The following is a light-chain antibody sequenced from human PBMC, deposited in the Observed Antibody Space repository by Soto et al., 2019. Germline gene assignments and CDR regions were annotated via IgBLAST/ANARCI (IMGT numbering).Light chain of an antibody. CDR3: SSYRRSSTV. V-gene: IGLV2-14*01. CDR2: EVS. Sequence: QSALTQPASVSGSPGQSITISCTGTSSDVGSYNYVSWYQQHPGKAPKLMIYEVSTRPSGVSSRYSGSKSGNTASLTISGLQAEDEADYYRSSYRRSSTVFGTGTKLTVL. CDR1: SSDVGSYNY. J-gene: IGLJ1*01.